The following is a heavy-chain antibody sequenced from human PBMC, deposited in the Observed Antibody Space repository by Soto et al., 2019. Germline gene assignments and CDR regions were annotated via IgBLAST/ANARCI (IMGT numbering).Heavy chain of an antibody. J-gene: IGHJ4*02. CDR1: GFTFGDAW. Sequence: GGSLRLSCAASGFTFGDAWMSWVRQAPGKGLEWVGRIKSNSDGGTTDYAAPVKGRFTISRDDSKNTMYLQMNSLKTEDTAVYYCTTYTSSRTYDYWGQGPRVTVSS. V-gene: IGHV3-15*01. D-gene: IGHD6-13*01. CDR2: IKSNSDGGTT. CDR3: TTYTSSRTYDY.